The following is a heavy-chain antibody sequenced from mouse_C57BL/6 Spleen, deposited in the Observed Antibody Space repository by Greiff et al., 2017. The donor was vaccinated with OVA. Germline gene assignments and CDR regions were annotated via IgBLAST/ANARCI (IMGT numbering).Heavy chain of an antibody. Sequence: QVQLMESGAELVRPGTSVTVSCTASGFAFTNYLIEWVQQRPGQGLEWIGVINPGSGGINYNEKFTGKATLTADKSTSTAYMQLSSLTSEDAAVYFCAREGYDYDGAYWGQGTLVTVAA. CDR1: GFAFTNYL. D-gene: IGHD2-4*01. V-gene: IGHV1-54*01. CDR3: AREGYDYDGAY. CDR2: INPGSGGI. J-gene: IGHJ3*01.